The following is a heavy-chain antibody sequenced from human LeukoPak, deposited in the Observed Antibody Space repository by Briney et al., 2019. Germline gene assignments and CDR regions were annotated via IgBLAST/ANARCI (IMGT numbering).Heavy chain of an antibody. V-gene: IGHV4-38-2*02. CDR3: AREGDYYDSSVYGY. CDR1: GYSISSGYY. CDR2: IYHSGST. J-gene: IGHJ4*02. D-gene: IGHD3-22*01. Sequence: SETLSLTCTVSGYSISSGYYWGWIRQPPGQGLEWIGSIYHSGSTYYNPSLKSRVTISVDTSKNQFSLKLSSVTAADTAVYYCAREGDYYDSSVYGYWGQGTLVTVSS.